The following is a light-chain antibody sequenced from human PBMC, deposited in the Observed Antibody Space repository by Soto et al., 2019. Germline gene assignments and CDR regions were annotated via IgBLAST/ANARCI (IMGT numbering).Light chain of an antibody. CDR1: SSNIGNNY. J-gene: IGLJ2*01. CDR2: DNN. V-gene: IGLV1-51*01. CDR3: GTWDSSLSVVV. Sequence: QSVLTQPPSVSAAPGQKVTISCSRSSSNIGNNYVSWYQHLPGTAPKLLIYDNNKRPSGIPDRFSGSKSGTSATLGITGLQTGGEADYYCGTWDSSLSVVVFGGGTKVTVL.